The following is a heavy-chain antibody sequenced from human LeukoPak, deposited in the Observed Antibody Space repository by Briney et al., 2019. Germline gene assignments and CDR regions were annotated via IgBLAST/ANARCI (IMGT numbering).Heavy chain of an antibody. J-gene: IGHJ3*02. CDR1: GGSISSYY. D-gene: IGHD4-23*01. Sequence: SETLSLTCTVSGGSISSYYWSWIRQPAAKGLEWIGRMYTTGDTNYNPSLKSRVTMSVDTSKNQFSLKLNSVTAADTAVYYCARGRWPDAFDIWGQGTMVTVSS. V-gene: IGHV4-4*07. CDR3: ARGRWPDAFDI. CDR2: MYTTGDT.